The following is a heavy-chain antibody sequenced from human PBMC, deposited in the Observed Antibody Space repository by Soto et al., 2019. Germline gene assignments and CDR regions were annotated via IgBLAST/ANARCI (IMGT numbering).Heavy chain of an antibody. V-gene: IGHV4-4*07. D-gene: IGHD6-19*01. CDR3: ARGDSSGWHYYYYGMDV. Sequence: PSETLSLTCTVSGGSISSYYWSWIRQPAGKGLEWIGRIYTSGSTNYNPSLKSRVTMSVDTSKNQFSLKLSSVTAADTAVYYCARGDSSGWHYYYYGMDVWGQGTTVTVSS. CDR1: GGSISSYY. CDR2: IYTSGST. J-gene: IGHJ6*02.